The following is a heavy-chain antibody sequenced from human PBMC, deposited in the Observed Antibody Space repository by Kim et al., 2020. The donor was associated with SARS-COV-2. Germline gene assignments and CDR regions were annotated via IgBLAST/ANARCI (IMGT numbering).Heavy chain of an antibody. J-gene: IGHJ4*02. D-gene: IGHD6-19*01. CDR2: T. Sequence: TKSSKRFRGRGTITRDTTASTAYMELSSLRSEDTAVYYCARGSGWAFDYWGQGTLVTVAS. CDR3: ARGSGWAFDY. V-gene: IGHV1-3*01.